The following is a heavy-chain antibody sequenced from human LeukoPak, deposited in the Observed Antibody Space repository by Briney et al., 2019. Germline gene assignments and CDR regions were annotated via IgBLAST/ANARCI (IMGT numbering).Heavy chain of an antibody. D-gene: IGHD2-2*01. J-gene: IGHJ4*02. Sequence: SETLSLTCTVSGGSISSYYWSWIRQPPGKGLEWIGYVHYSGGTYYNPSLKGRVTMSLDTSKSQFSLKLTSVTAADTAVYYCARGSYQLLVHFDYWGQGTLVTVSS. CDR1: GGSISSYY. CDR3: ARGSYQLLVHFDY. V-gene: IGHV4-59*01. CDR2: VHYSGGT.